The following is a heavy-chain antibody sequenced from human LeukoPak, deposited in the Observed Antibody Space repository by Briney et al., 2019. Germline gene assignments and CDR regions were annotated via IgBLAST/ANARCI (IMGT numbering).Heavy chain of an antibody. CDR1: GDSINSLDL. V-gene: IGHV4-4*02. D-gene: IGHD2-2*02. CDR3: ARAGGVVPAAILFDY. CDR2: MYLSGTT. J-gene: IGHJ4*02. Sequence: PSETLSLTCTVSGDSINSLDLWSWVRQPPGKGLEWIGEMYLSGTTHSNPSVKSRVTISIDKSKNQFFLNLSSVTAADTAVYYCARAGGVVPAAILFDYWGQGTLVTVSS.